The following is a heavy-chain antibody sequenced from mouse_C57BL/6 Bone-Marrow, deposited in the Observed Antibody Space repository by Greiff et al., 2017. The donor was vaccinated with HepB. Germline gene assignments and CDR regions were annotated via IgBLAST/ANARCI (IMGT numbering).Heavy chain of an antibody. V-gene: IGHV10-1*01. Sequence: EVKLVESGGGLVQPKGSLKLSCAASGFSFNTYAMNWVRQAPGKGLEWVARIRSKSNNYATYYADSVKDRFTISRDDSESMLYLQMNNLKTEDTAMYYCVRHRYTTVEPNWYFDVWGTGTTVTVSS. J-gene: IGHJ1*03. CDR2: IRSKSNNYAT. CDR1: GFSFNTYA. CDR3: VRHRYTTVEPNWYFDV. D-gene: IGHD1-1*01.